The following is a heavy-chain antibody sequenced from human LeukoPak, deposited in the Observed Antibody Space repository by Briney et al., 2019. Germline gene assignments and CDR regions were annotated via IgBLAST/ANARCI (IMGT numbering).Heavy chain of an antibody. CDR2: IYHSGST. J-gene: IGHJ6*03. V-gene: IGHV4-30-2*01. CDR3: AGDSSNYYDSSGYYYEYYYMDV. D-gene: IGHD3-22*01. CDR1: GGSISSGGYY. Sequence: SETLSLTCTVSGGSISSGGYYWSWIRQPPGKGLEWIGYIYHSGSTYYNPSLKSRVTISRDRSKNTLYLQMNSLRAEDTAVYYCAGDSSNYYDSSGYYYEYYYMDVWGKGTTVTVSS.